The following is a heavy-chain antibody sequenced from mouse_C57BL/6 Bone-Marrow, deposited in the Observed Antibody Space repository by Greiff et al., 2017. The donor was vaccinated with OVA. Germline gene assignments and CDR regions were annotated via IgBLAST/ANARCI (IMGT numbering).Heavy chain of an antibody. CDR2: INPYNGGT. Sequence: EVQLQQSGPVLVKPGASVKMSCKASGYTFTDYYMNWVKQSHGKSLEWIGVINPYNGGTSYNQKFKGKATLTVAKSSSTAYMELNSLTSEDSAVYYCAKGNSYYFDYWGQGTTLTVSS. J-gene: IGHJ2*01. V-gene: IGHV1-19*01. D-gene: IGHD2-1*01. CDR3: AKGNSYYFDY. CDR1: GYTFTDYY.